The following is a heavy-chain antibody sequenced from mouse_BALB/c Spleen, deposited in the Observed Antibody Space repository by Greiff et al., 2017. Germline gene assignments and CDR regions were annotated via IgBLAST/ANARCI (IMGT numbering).Heavy chain of an antibody. J-gene: IGHJ4*01. V-gene: IGHV3-2*02. CDR3: ARKRGRQLGPSYAMDY. CDR1: GYSITSDYA. Sequence: EVQLQQSGPGLVKPSQSLSLTCTVTGYSITSDYAWNWIRQFPGNKLEWMGYISYSGSTSYNPSLKSRISITRDTSKNQFFLQLNSVTTEDTATYYCARKRGRQLGPSYAMDYWGQGTSVTVSS. CDR2: ISYSGST. D-gene: IGHD3-2*01.